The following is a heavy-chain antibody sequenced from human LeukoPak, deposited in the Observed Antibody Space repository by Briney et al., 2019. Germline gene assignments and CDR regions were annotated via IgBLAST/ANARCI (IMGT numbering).Heavy chain of an antibody. V-gene: IGHV3-30-3*01. D-gene: IGHD1-26*01. CDR2: ISYDGSNK. CDR1: GFTFSSYA. Sequence: GGSLRLSCAASGFTFSSYAMHWVRQAPGKGLEWVAVISYDGSNKYYADSVKGRFTISRDNSKNTLYLQMNSLRAEDTAVYCCARDFSGSYYGTTDYGMDVWGQGTTVTVSS. J-gene: IGHJ6*02. CDR3: ARDFSGSYYGTTDYGMDV.